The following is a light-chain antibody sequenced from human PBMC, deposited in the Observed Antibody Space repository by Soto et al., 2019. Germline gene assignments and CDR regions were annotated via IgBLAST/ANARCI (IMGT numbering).Light chain of an antibody. CDR1: QNIYTW. CDR2: KAS. J-gene: IGKJ1*01. Sequence: DYQVTQSPSTLSASVGDRVTITCRASQNIYTWLAWYQQKPGIAPKLLIHKASTLESGVPSRFSGSGSGTDFTLTINSLQADDFATYYCQQYNTYSWTFGQGTKVDIK. CDR3: QQYNTYSWT. V-gene: IGKV1-5*03.